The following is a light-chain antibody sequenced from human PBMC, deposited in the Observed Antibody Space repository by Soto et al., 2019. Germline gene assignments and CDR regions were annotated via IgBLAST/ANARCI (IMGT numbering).Light chain of an antibody. V-gene: IGLV2-14*01. CDR3: TSFTSTNTWV. J-gene: IGLJ3*02. Sequence: QSALTQPASVSASPGQSITISCTGTHSDVGGYDRVSWSQQHPGKPPKLIIFEVSYRPSGVSNRFSGSKSGNTASLIISGLQPEDEADYYCTSFTSTNTWVFGGGTKLTVL. CDR1: HSDVGGYDR. CDR2: EVS.